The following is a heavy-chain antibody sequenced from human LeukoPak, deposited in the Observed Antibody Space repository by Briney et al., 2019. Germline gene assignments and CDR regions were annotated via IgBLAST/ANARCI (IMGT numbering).Heavy chain of an antibody. V-gene: IGHV1-46*01. CDR1: GYTFTSYY. CDR3: ARISDSTVYSTKNFDY. Sequence: ASVKVSCKASGYTFTSYYMHWVRQAPGQGLEWMGRINPSGGSTSYAQKFQGRVTMTRDTSTSTVYMELSSLRSEDTAVYYCARISDSTVYSTKNFDYWGQGTLVTVSS. CDR2: INPSGGST. D-gene: IGHD2-15*01. J-gene: IGHJ4*02.